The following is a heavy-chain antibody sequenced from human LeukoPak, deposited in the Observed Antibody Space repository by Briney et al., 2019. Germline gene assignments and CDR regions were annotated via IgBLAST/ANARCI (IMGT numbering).Heavy chain of an antibody. J-gene: IGHJ4*02. V-gene: IGHV3-21*06. Sequence: GGSLILSCEASGFTFSSYSMNWVRQAPGKGLEWVSAISSNSRYIFYADSVKGRFTISRDNANVLYLQMNSLRAEDTAVYYCARDQEPKIRLGYCRGGSCYPDYWGQGTLVTVSS. CDR3: ARDQEPKIRLGYCRGGSCYPDY. CDR1: GFTFSSYS. CDR2: ISSNSRYI. D-gene: IGHD2-15*01.